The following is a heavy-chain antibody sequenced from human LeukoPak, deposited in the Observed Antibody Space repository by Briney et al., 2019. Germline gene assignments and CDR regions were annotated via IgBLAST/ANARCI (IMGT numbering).Heavy chain of an antibody. D-gene: IGHD4/OR15-4a*01. CDR3: ATDLWVVLRLLDY. Sequence: GASVKVSCKASGGTFSSYAISWVRQAPGQGLEWMGGIIPIFGTANYAQKFQGRVTITADASTSTAYMELRSLRSEDTAVYYCATDLWVVLRLLDYWGQGTLVTVSS. CDR1: GGTFSSYA. CDR2: IIPIFGTA. J-gene: IGHJ4*02. V-gene: IGHV1-69*13.